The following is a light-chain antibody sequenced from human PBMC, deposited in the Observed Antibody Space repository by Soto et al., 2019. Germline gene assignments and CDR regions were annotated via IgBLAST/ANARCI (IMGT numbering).Light chain of an antibody. V-gene: IGLV2-11*01. CDR3: CSYAGGPFV. J-gene: IGLJ1*01. CDR2: DVG. CDR1: SGDVGGYIY. Sequence: QSVLTQPRSVSGSPGQSVTISCTGTSGDVGGYIYVSWYQQHPGKAPELIIYDVGKRPSGVPDRFSGSKSGNTASLTISGLQAEDAADYYCCSYAGGPFVCGTGTKVTVL.